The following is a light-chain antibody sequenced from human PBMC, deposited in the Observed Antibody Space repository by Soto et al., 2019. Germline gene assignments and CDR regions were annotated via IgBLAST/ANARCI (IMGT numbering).Light chain of an antibody. CDR2: GAS. J-gene: IGKJ3*01. CDR3: QQYGSSPFT. V-gene: IGKV3-20*01. CDR1: QSVSSSS. Sequence: EIVLTQSPGTQSLSPGERVTLSCRASQSVSSSSLAWYQQKPGQAPRLLIYGASSRATGIPDRFSGSGSGTDFTLTISRLEPEDFAVYYCQQYGSSPFTFGPGTKVDIK.